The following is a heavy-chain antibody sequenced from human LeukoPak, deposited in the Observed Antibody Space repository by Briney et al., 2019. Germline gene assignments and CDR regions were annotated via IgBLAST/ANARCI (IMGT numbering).Heavy chain of an antibody. J-gene: IGHJ5*02. Sequence: GASVKVSFKASGYTFSSYGISWVRQAPGQGLEWMGWISAYNGNTNYAQKLQGRVTMTTDTSTTTAYMELRSLRSDDTAVNYCARTSIAARDSEFDPWGQGTLVTVSS. CDR3: ARTSIAARDSEFDP. D-gene: IGHD6-6*01. CDR1: GYTFSSYG. CDR2: ISAYNGNT. V-gene: IGHV1-18*01.